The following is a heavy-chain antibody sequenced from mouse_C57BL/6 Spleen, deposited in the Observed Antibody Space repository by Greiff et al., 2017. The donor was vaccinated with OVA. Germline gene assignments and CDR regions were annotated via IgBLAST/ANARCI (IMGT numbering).Heavy chain of an antibody. CDR2: IYPGSGNT. Sequence: VQRVESGPELVKPGASVKISCKASGYSFTSYYIHWVKQRPGQGLEWIGWIYPGSGNTKYNEKFKGKATLTADTSSSTAYMQLSSLTSEDSAVYYCARALRTTYFDYWGQGTTLTVSS. CDR1: GYSFTSYY. CDR3: ARALRTTYFDY. D-gene: IGHD3-2*02. J-gene: IGHJ2*01. V-gene: IGHV1-66*01.